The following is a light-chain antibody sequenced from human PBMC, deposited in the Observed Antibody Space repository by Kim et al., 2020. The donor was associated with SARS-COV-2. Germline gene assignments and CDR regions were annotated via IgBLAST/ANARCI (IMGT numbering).Light chain of an antibody. CDR1: KLGDKY. V-gene: IGLV3-1*01. J-gene: IGLJ1*01. CDR3: QAWDSSTKV. Sequence: SYELTQPPSVSVSPGQTASITCSGDKLGDKYACWYQQKPGQSPVLVIYQDSKRPSGIPERFSGSNSGNTATLTISGTQAMDEADYCCQAWDSSTKVFGTGTKVTVL. CDR2: QDS.